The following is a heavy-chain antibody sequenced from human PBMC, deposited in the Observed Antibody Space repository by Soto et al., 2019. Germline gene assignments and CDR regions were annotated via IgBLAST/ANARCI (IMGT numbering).Heavy chain of an antibody. V-gene: IGHV1-24*01. CDR1: GYTLTELS. CDR3: ATLPSMTTVFPNWFDP. J-gene: IGHJ5*02. CDR2: FDPEDGET. D-gene: IGHD4-4*01. Sequence: GASVKVSCKVSGYTLTELSMHWVRQAPGKGLEWMGGFDPEDGETIYAQKFQGRVTMTEDTSTDTAYMELSSLRSEDTAVYYCATLPSMTTVFPNWFDPWGQGTLVTVSS.